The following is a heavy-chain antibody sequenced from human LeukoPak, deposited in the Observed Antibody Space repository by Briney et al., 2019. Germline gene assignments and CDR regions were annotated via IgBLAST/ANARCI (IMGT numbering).Heavy chain of an antibody. CDR3: ARLSAYCSSTSCFVDY. CDR2: ISYDGSNK. J-gene: IGHJ4*02. CDR1: GFTFSSYA. D-gene: IGHD2-2*01. V-gene: IGHV3-30-3*01. Sequence: GGSLRLSCAASGFTFSSYAMHWVRQAPGKGLEWVAVISYDGSNKYYADSVKGRFTISRDNSKNTLYLQMNSLRAEDTAVYYCARLSAYCSSTSCFVDYWGQGTLVTVSS.